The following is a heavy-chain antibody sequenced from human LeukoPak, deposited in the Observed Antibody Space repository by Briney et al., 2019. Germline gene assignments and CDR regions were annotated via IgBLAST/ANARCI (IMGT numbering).Heavy chain of an antibody. Sequence: SETLSLTCTVSGDSIGSNLYYWGWLRQPPGKGLEWIGSIYYSGNTYYNPSLKSRVTISLDTSKNQFSLKLSSVTAADTAVYYCARDPSRSCAGGNCFSSWGQGTLVIVSS. D-gene: IGHD2-15*01. CDR3: ARDPSRSCAGGNCFSS. V-gene: IGHV4-39*07. J-gene: IGHJ5*02. CDR2: IYYSGNT. CDR1: GDSIGSNLYY.